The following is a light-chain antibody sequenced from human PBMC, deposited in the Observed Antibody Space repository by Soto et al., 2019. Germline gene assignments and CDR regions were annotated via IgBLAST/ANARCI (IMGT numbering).Light chain of an antibody. J-gene: IGLJ1*01. CDR3: STYASSSSYA. CDR2: ELR. V-gene: IGLV2-14*01. Sequence: QSLLTQPTSVSGSPGQSITISCTGSSSDVGGYNHVSWYQQHPGKAPKLIIFELRNRPSGLSHRFSASKSCNTASLTLPALHTEDQAVYSCSTYASSSSYAFGAGSKVT. CDR1: SSDVGGYNH.